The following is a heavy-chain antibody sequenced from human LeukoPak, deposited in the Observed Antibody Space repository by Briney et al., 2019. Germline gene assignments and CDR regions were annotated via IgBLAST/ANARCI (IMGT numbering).Heavy chain of an antibody. Sequence: SETPSLTCTVSGGSISSYYWSWIRQPPGKGLEWIGYIYYSGSTNYNPSPKSRVTISVDTSKNQFSLKLSSVTAADTAVYYCARVPTGVGALDYWGQGTLVTVSS. CDR1: GGSISSYY. J-gene: IGHJ4*02. CDR3: ARVPTGVGALDY. D-gene: IGHD1-26*01. CDR2: IYYSGST. V-gene: IGHV4-59*01.